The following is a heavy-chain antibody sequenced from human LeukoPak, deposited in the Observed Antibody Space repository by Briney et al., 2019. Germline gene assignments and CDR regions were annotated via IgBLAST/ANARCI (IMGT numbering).Heavy chain of an antibody. CDR1: GYTFTSYG. J-gene: IGHJ4*02. CDR2: ISAYSGNT. D-gene: IGHD3-9*01. Sequence: ASVKVSCKASGYTFTSYGISWVRQAPGQGLEWMGWISAYSGNTNYAQKLQGRVTMTTDTSTSTAYMELRSLRSDDAAVYYCARDYDILTGYVGFDYWGQGTLVTVSS. V-gene: IGHV1-18*01. CDR3: ARDYDILTGYVGFDY.